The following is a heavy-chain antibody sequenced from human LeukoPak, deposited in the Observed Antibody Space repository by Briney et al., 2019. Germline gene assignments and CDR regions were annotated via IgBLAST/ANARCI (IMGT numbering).Heavy chain of an antibody. J-gene: IGHJ5*02. CDR3: ARGPSNYGWFDP. Sequence: SQTLSLTCTVSGGSISSGGYYWSWIRQHPGKGLEWIGYIYYSGSTHYNPSLKSRVTISVDTSKNQFSLKLSSVTAADTAVYYCARGPSNYGWFDPWGQGTLVTVSS. D-gene: IGHD4-11*01. V-gene: IGHV4-31*03. CDR2: IYYSGST. CDR1: GGSISSGGYY.